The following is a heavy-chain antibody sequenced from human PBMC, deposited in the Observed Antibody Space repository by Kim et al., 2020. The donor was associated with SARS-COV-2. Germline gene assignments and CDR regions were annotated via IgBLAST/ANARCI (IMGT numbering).Heavy chain of an antibody. D-gene: IGHD4-17*01. V-gene: IGHV4-34*01. J-gene: IGHJ3*02. CDR3: ARVHGDYEADAFDI. Sequence: YNPSLQSRVTISVDTSKNQFSLEMSAVTAADTAIYYCARVHGDYEADAFDIWGQGTMVTVSS.